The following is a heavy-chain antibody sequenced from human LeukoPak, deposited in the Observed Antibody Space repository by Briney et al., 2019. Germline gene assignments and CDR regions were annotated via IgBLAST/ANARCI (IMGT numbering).Heavy chain of an antibody. Sequence: GGPLRLSCAASGFTFGDYAIHWVRQAPGKGLEWVSGISWNSRSIVYTDSVKGRFTISRDNAKNSLYLQMNSLRAEDTALYYCAKVNGNSGYYGSKWFFDLWGRGTLVTVSS. CDR1: GFTFGDYA. D-gene: IGHD4-17*01. J-gene: IGHJ2*01. CDR2: ISWNSRSI. V-gene: IGHV3-9*01. CDR3: AKVNGNSGYYGSKWFFDL.